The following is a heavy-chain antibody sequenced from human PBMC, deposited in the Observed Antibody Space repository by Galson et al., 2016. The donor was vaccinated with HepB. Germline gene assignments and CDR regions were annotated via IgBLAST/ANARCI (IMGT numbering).Heavy chain of an antibody. CDR1: GFSFSAFP. D-gene: IGHD6-13*01. J-gene: IGHJ4*02. CDR2: IRSKANSYAT. V-gene: IGHV3-73*01. CDR3: TSGIMEAEAGVNFDY. Sequence: SLRLSCAASGFSFSAFPVHWVRQASGKGLEWIGRIRSKANSYATTYAESVKGRFIVSRDDSKSTGFLLMHNLKIEDPAVYYCTSGIMEAEAGVNFDYWGQGTLVTV.